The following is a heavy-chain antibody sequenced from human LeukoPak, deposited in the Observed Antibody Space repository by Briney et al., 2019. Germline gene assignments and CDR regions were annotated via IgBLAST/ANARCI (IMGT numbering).Heavy chain of an antibody. V-gene: IGHV3-11*01. CDR2: ISQSGSDI. CDR1: GFTFSDFY. J-gene: IGHJ4*02. CDR3: ATTARVGAH. D-gene: IGHD4/OR15-4a*01. Sequence: GGSLRLSCAASGFTFSDFYMSWIRQAPGKGLEWISYISQSGSDINYADSVRGRFTVSRDNAKNSLYLQMNSLRAEDTAGYYCATTARVGAHWGQGTLVTVSS.